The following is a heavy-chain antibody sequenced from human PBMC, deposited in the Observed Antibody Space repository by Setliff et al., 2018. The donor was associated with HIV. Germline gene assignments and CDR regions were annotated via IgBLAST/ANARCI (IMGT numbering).Heavy chain of an antibody. J-gene: IGHJ5*02. V-gene: IGHV4-39*01. CDR1: GGSISSSSYY. D-gene: IGHD3-22*01. Sequence: SETLSLTCTVSGGSISSSSYYWGWIRQPPGKGLEWIGSIYYSGITHYNPSLKSRVAIFEDTSKSQFSLNLTSVTAADTAVYYCARSVRHRTVTMIVGRFDPWGQGALVTVSS. CDR2: IYYSGIT. CDR3: ARSVRHRTVTMIVGRFDP.